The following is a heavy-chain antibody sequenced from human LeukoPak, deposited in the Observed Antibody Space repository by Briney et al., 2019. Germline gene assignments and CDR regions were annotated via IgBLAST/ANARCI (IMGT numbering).Heavy chain of an antibody. D-gene: IGHD6-19*01. J-gene: IGHJ4*02. CDR2: IYYSGST. CDR1: GGSISSYY. Sequence: SETLSLTCTVPGGSISSYYWGWMRQPPGKGLEWIGYIYYSGSTNYNPSLKSRVTISVDTSKNQFSLKLGSVTAADTAVYYCARRYSSGGYYFDYWGQGTLVTVSS. V-gene: IGHV4-59*08. CDR3: ARRYSSGGYYFDY.